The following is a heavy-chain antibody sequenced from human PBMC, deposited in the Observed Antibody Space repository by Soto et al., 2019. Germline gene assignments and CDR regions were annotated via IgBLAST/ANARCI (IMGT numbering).Heavy chain of an antibody. V-gene: IGHV3-30-3*01. D-gene: IGHD2-21*02. CDR2: ISYDGSNE. CDR3: ARDPYCGGACYGADYAMDV. Sequence: QVQLVESGGGVVQPGRSLRLSCAASGFTFSSYAMHWVRQAPGKGLEWVAIISYDGSNEYYADSVKGRFTISRDNSKNTLYLQMNTLRAEDTAVYYCARDPYCGGACYGADYAMDVWGQGTTVTVSS. CDR1: GFTFSSYA. J-gene: IGHJ6*02.